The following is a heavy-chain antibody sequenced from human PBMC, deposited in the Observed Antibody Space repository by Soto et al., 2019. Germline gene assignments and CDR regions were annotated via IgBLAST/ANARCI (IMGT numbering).Heavy chain of an antibody. D-gene: IGHD2-2*02. CDR2: IDPDASDT. CDR3: ARQDCPSTSCYKGSRYFFDY. V-gene: IGHV5-51*01. J-gene: IGHJ4*02. Sequence: GESLKISCKGSGYSFTTYWIAWVCQMPGKGLERMGYIDPDASDTRYSPSFQGQVTISVDRSISTAYMQWSSLKASDTAIYYCARQDCPSTSCYKGSRYFFDYWGLGTLVTVSS. CDR1: GYSFTTYW.